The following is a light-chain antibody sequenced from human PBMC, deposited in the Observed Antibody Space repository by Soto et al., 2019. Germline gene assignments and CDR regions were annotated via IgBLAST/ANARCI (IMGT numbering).Light chain of an antibody. CDR2: STN. J-gene: IGLJ2*01. CDR1: TGAVTSGYY. Sequence: QAVVTQEPSLTVSPGGTVTLTCASNTGAVTSGYYPNWFQQKPGQAPRALIYSTNNKYSWTPARFSGSLLGGKAALTLSGVPPEDEADYYCLLYYGGQLGVFGGGTKLPVL. CDR3: LLYYGGQLGV. V-gene: IGLV7-43*01.